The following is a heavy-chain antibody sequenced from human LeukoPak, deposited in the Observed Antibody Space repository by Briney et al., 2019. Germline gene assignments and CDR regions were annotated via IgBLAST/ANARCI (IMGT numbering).Heavy chain of an antibody. Sequence: SETLSLTCGVYGGSFTYYYWTWIRQPPGKGLEWIGEINHSGSTNYNPSLKSRVTISVDTSKSQFSLKLSSVTAADTAMYYCAKEPYTSWFESWGQGTLVTVSS. CDR1: GGSFTYYY. CDR2: INHSGST. CDR3: AKEPYTSWFES. V-gene: IGHV4-34*01. J-gene: IGHJ5*01. D-gene: IGHD6-13*01.